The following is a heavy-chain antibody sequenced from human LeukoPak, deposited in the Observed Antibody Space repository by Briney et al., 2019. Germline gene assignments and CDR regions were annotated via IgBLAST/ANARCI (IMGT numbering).Heavy chain of an antibody. CDR1: GYTFTSYY. CDR2: INPSGGST. D-gene: IGHD3-10*01. J-gene: IGHJ3*02. V-gene: IGHV1-46*01. CDR3: ARTYYGSGSYYKDAFDI. Sequence: ASVKVSCKASGYTFTSYYMHWVRQAPGQGLAWMGIINPSGGSTSYAQKFQGRVTMTRDTSTSTVYMELSSLRSEDTAVYYCARTYYGSGSYYKDAFDIWGQGTMVTVSS.